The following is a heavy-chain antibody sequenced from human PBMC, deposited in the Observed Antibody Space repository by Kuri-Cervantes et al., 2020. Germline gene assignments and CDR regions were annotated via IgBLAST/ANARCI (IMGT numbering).Heavy chain of an antibody. CDR3: AKVGSSSWHTYYFDY. Sequence: GGSLRLSCAASGFTFSSYAMSWVRQAPGKGLEWVAVISYDGSNKYYADSVKGRFTISRDNSKNTLYLQMNSLRAEDTAVYYCAKVGSSSWHTYYFDYWGQGTLVTVSS. D-gene: IGHD6-13*01. CDR1: GFTFSSYA. CDR2: ISYDGSNK. J-gene: IGHJ4*02. V-gene: IGHV3-30*18.